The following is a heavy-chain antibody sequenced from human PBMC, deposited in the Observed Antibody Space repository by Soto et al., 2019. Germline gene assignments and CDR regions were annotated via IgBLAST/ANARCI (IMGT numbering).Heavy chain of an antibody. J-gene: IGHJ4*02. V-gene: IGHV1-46*01. CDR1: GYTFTSYY. Sequence: ASVKVSCKASGYTFTSYYMHWVRQAPGQGLEWMGIINPSGGSTSYAQKFQGRVTITRDMSTSTAYMELSSLRSEDTAVYYCAAGPEYYYDSSGYSFDYWGQGTLVTVSS. CDR2: INPSGGST. CDR3: AAGPEYYYDSSGYSFDY. D-gene: IGHD3-22*01.